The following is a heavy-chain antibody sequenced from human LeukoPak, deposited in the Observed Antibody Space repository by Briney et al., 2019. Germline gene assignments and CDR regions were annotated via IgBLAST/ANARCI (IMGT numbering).Heavy chain of an antibody. D-gene: IGHD5-18*01. CDR2: IKQDGSEK. V-gene: IGHV3-7*01. CDR3: ARGQLPTGAVLDY. CDR1: GFTFSSYW. J-gene: IGHJ4*02. Sequence: GGSPRLSCAASGFTFSSYWMSWVRQAPGKGLEWVANIKQDGSEKYYVDSVKGRFTISRDNAKNSLYLQMNSLRAEDTAVYYCARGQLPTGAVLDYWGQGTLVTVSS.